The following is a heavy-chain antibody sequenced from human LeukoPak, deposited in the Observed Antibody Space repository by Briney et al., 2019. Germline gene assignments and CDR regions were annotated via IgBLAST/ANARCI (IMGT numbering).Heavy chain of an antibody. Sequence: PGESLKISCKGSGYSFTSYWIGWVRQMPGKGLEWMGIIYPGGSYTRYSPSFQGQVTISADKSITTAYPQWSSLKASDTAMYYCARSGGVAASRFDPWGQGTLVTVSS. CDR2: IYPGGSYT. J-gene: IGHJ5*02. V-gene: IGHV5-51*03. CDR3: ARSGGVAASRFDP. CDR1: GYSFTSYW. D-gene: IGHD2-15*01.